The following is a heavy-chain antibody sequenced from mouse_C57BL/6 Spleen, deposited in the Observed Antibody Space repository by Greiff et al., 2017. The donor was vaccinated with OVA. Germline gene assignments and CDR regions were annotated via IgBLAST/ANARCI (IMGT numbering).Heavy chain of an antibody. J-gene: IGHJ1*03. Sequence: QVQLQQSGAELVRPGASVTLSCKASGYTFTDYEMHWVKQTPVHGLEWIGAIDPETGGTASNQKFKGKAILTADKSSSTAYMELRSLTSEDSAVDYCTRWGYYGSSSYWYFDVWGTGTTVTVSS. CDR2: IDPETGGT. CDR1: GYTFTDYE. V-gene: IGHV1-15*01. CDR3: TRWGYYGSSSYWYFDV. D-gene: IGHD1-1*01.